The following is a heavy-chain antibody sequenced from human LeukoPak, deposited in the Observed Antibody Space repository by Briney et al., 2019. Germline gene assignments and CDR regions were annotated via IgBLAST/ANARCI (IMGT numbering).Heavy chain of an antibody. CDR3: ARRGVADFWIDY. J-gene: IGHJ4*02. V-gene: IGHV4-39*01. CDR2: ICYTGNT. D-gene: IGHD3-3*01. CDR1: GGSISSTPYC. Sequence: SETLSLTCTVSGGSISSTPYCWGWIRQPPGKGLEWIGSICYTGNTYYNPSLRSRVTVSVDTSKNQFSLRLKSVTAADTAVYYCARRGVADFWIDYWGQGTLVTVSS.